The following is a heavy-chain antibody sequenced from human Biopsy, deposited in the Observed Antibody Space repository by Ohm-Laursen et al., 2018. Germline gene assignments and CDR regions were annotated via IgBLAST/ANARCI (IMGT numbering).Heavy chain of an antibody. CDR2: ISGSGAST. J-gene: IGHJ4*02. V-gene: IGHV3-23*01. Sequence: SLRLSCSASGFIFSRNDMSWVRQAPEKGLEWVSGISGSGASTYYADPVKGRFTISRAASKNTLYLLMNSLRAEDTAMYYCAKGGYCTTTSCYMDVDYWGQGTLVTVSS. CDR3: AKGGYCTTTSCYMDVDY. D-gene: IGHD2-2*02. CDR1: GFIFSRND.